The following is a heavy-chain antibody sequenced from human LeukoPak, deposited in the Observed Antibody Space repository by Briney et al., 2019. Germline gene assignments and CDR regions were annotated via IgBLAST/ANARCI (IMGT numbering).Heavy chain of an antibody. CDR3: ARGGYSGSSSWFDP. J-gene: IGHJ5*02. CDR1: GGSISSSSYY. D-gene: IGHD6-6*01. V-gene: IGHV4-39*07. Sequence: SETLSLTCTVSGGSISSSSYYWGWIRQPPGKGLEWIGSIYYSGSTYYNPSLKSRVTISVDTSKNQFSLKLSSVTAADTAVYYCARGGYSGSSSWFDPWGQGTLVTVSS. CDR2: IYYSGST.